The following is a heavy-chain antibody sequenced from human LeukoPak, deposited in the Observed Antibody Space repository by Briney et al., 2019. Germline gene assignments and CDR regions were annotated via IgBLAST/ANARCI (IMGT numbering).Heavy chain of an antibody. Sequence: SETLSLTCTASGYSISSGYYWGWIRQPPGKGLEWIGSIYHSGSTYYNPSLKSRVTISVDTSKNQFSLKLSSVTAADTAVYFCARDWGVGGRPGYMDVWGKGTTVTVSS. CDR1: GYSISSGYY. V-gene: IGHV4-38-2*02. CDR2: IYHSGST. J-gene: IGHJ6*03. D-gene: IGHD6-6*01. CDR3: ARDWGVGGRPGYMDV.